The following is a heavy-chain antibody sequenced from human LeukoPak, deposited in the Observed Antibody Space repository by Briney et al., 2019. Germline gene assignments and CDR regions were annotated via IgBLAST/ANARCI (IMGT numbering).Heavy chain of an antibody. Sequence: GGSLRLSCEASGFTFTTYSMTWVRQAPGKELEWVSIISSGSSAIFSADALKGRFTISRDDAKNLLYLDMNSLRAEDTAVYYCARGHTAVTRHFDFWGQGTLVTVSS. CDR1: GFTFTTYS. CDR2: ISSGSSAI. J-gene: IGHJ4*02. CDR3: ARGHTAVTRHFDF. D-gene: IGHD4-17*01. V-gene: IGHV3-21*01.